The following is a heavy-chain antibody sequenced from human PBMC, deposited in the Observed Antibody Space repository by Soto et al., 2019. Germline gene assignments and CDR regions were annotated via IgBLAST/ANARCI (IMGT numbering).Heavy chain of an antibody. V-gene: IGHV3-48*01. J-gene: IGHJ4*02. CDR1: GFTFSSYS. CDR2: ISNRDNMI. D-gene: IGHD1-26*01. CDR3: VRDSPWAFHY. Sequence: EVQLVESGGGLVQPGGSLRLSCVVSGFTFSSYSMSWVRQTPGKGLEWISDISNRDNMISYSPSVKGRFTISSADSEHTLSLLMNSLTAGDRAVYYCVRDSPWAFHYVGQGPLVTVSS.